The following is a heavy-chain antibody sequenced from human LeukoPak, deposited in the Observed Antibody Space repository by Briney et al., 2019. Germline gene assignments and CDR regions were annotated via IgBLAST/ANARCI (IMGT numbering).Heavy chain of an antibody. CDR2: INSDGSST. CDR3: ARDLYDSSASLDY. Sequence: GGSLRLSCAASGFTFSGYWIHWVRQAPGKGRVWVSCINSDGSSTSYADSVKGRFTISRDNAKKTLYLQMNSLRAEDTAVYYCARDLYDSSASLDYWGQGTLVTVSS. J-gene: IGHJ4*02. CDR1: GFTFSGYW. V-gene: IGHV3-74*01. D-gene: IGHD3-22*01.